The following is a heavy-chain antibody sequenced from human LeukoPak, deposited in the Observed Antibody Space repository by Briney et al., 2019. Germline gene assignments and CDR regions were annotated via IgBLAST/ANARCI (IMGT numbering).Heavy chain of an antibody. CDR2: IWYDGSNK. J-gene: IGHJ4*02. D-gene: IGHD3-10*01. Sequence: GRSLRLSCVASGFTFDDYAMYWVRQLPGKGLEWVAVIWYDGSNKYYADSVKGRFTISRDNSKNTLYLQMNSLRAEDTAVYYCVVGVRGVITDVLDYWGQGTLVTVSS. CDR1: GFTFDDYA. V-gene: IGHV3-33*07. CDR3: VVGVRGVITDVLDY.